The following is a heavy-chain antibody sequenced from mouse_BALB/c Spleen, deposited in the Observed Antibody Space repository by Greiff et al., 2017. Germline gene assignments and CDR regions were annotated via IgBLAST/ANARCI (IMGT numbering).Heavy chain of an antibody. D-gene: IGHD2-4*01. J-gene: IGHJ4*01. CDR1: GFSLTSYG. CDR2: IWAGGST. V-gene: IGHV2-9*02. CDR3: ARGYDYDDYAMDY. Sequence: VKLQQSGPGLVAPSQSLSFTCTVSGFSLTSYGVHWVRQPPGKGLEWLGVIWAGGSTNYNSALMSRLSISKDNSKSQVFLKMNSLQTDDTAMYYCARGYDYDDYAMDYWGQGTSVTVSS.